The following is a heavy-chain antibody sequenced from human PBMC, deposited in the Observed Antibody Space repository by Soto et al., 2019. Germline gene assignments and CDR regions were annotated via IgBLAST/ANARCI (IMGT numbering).Heavy chain of an antibody. CDR1: GDSISTVDYF. J-gene: IGHJ5*01. Sequence: SETLSLTCSVSGDSISTVDYFWAWIRQPPGQALEYIGYIYKSTTTYYNPSFEGRVAISLDTSKSQFSLTVTSVTAADTAVYFCARGRYCLTGRCFPNWFDSWGQGTLVTV. CDR3: ARGRYCLTGRCFPNWFDS. V-gene: IGHV4-30-4*01. D-gene: IGHD2-15*01. CDR2: IYKSTTT.